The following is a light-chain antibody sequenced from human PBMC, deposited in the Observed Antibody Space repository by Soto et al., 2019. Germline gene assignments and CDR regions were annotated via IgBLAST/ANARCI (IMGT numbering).Light chain of an antibody. CDR1: QNIRTS. CDR2: AAS. Sequence: DIQMTQSPSSLSASVGDRVTITCRASQNIRTSLNWYQQRPGKAPQLLSYAASSLQSGVSSKISGSDSGTKFNLTVISLQPEDFAIYSCQQSSFTGYTFGQGTKLDMK. J-gene: IGKJ2*01. V-gene: IGKV1-39*01. CDR3: QQSSFTGYT.